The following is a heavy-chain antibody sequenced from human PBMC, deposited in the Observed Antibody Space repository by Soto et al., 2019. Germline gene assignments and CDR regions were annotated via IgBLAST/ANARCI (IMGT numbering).Heavy chain of an antibody. CDR3: ARDSGHYYRSDAFDK. J-gene: IGHJ3*02. CDR2: IDPSGGST. D-gene: IGHD1-26*01. V-gene: IGHV1-46*01. CDR1: GYTFTASY. Sequence: ASVKVSCKASGYTFTASYMHWVRQAPGQGLEWMGIIDPSGGSTSYSQKFQGRVTMTRDTSTSTVYMELNRLRSEDTAVFYCARDSGHYYRSDAFDKWGQGTMVTVSS.